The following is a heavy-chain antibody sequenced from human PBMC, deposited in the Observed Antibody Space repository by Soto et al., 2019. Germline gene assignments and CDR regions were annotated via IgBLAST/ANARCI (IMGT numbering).Heavy chain of an antibody. V-gene: IGHV1-2*02. CDR3: ARGGGVGVAGSAAFDM. Sequence: QLHLVQSGAVVKKPGASVTVSCSASGYPVTAYYMHWVRQAPGRGLEWMGGINPATGAAKYTQTFQGRVTMTRDTSTSKVFIELSGLTAEDTAVFYCARGGGVGVAGSAAFDMWGQGTLVTVSS. D-gene: IGHD3-3*01. CDR1: GYPVTAYY. J-gene: IGHJ3*02. CDR2: INPATGAA.